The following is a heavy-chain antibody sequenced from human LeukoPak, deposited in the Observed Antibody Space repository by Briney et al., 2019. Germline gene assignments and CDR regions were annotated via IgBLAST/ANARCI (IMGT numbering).Heavy chain of an antibody. CDR1: GGTFSSYA. D-gene: IGHD6-13*01. CDR3: AMPQLVTGHYYYGMDV. V-gene: IGHV1-69*04. CDR2: IIPILGIA. J-gene: IGHJ6*02. Sequence: SVRVSCKAPGGTFSSYAISWVRRAPGHGLEWMGRIIPILGIANYAQKFQGRVTITADKSTSTAYMELSSLRSEDTAVYYCAMPQLVTGHYYYGMDVWGQGTTVTVSS.